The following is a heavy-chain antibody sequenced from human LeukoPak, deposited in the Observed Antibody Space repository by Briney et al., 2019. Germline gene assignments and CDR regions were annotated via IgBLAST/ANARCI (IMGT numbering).Heavy chain of an antibody. CDR3: AKDARRTNGWYYFDY. CDR2: ISDSGSLT. J-gene: IGHJ4*02. CDR1: GFXFSSQA. V-gene: IGHV3-23*01. Sequence: GGSLRLSCAASGFXFSSQAIGWVRQAPGKGLEWVSLISDSGSLTYYADSVKGRFTISRANSKKTLFLKLNSLRAEDTAVYYCAKDARRTNGWYYFDYWGQGALVTVSS. D-gene: IGHD6-19*01.